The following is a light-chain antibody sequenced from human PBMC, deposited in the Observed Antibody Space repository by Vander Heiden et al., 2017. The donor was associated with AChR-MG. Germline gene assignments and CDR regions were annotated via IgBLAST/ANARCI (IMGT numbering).Light chain of an antibody. V-gene: IGKV3-20*01. CDR2: GAS. CDR3: QQYGSPTWT. J-gene: IGKJ1*01. CDR1: QSVSSSY. Sequence: EIVLTQSPGTLSLSPGERATLSCRASQSVSSSYLAWYQQKPGQAPRLLIYGASSRATGIPDRFSGSGSGTDFTLTISRLEPEDFAVYYCQQYGSPTWTFGQRTKVEIK.